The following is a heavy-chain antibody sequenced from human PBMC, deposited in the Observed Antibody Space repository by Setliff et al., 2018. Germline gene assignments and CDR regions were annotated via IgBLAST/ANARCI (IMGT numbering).Heavy chain of an antibody. CDR3: ARAPDSGTYYNLYPYYNDV. D-gene: IGHD1-26*01. CDR1: GDSMSSYY. J-gene: IGHJ6*03. Sequence: SETLSLTCNVSGDSMSSYYWSWIRQAPGKGLEWLGNIYSSGSIKYNPSLRSRVTISVDTVKNQFSLRLSSLTAADTAVYYCARAPDSGTYYNLYPYYNDVWGKGTTVTVSS. V-gene: IGHV4-59*08. CDR2: IYSSGSI.